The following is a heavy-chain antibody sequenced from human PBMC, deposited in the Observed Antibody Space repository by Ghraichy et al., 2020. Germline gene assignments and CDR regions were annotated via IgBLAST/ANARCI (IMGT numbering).Heavy chain of an antibody. V-gene: IGHV4-39*01. D-gene: IGHD2-15*01. CDR2: IYYSGST. Sequence: ESLNISCTVSGGSISSSSYYWGWIRQPPGKGLEWIGSIYYSGSTYYNPSLKSRVTISVDTSKNQFSLKLSSVTAADTAVYYCARPTGYWSGGSCYSSWFDAWGQGTLVTVSS. CDR1: GGSISSSSYY. J-gene: IGHJ5*02. CDR3: ARPTGYWSGGSCYSSWFDA.